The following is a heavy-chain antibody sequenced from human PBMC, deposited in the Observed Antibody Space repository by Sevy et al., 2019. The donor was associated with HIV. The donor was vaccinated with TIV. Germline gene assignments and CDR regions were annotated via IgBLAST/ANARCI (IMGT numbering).Heavy chain of an antibody. D-gene: IGHD3-3*01. CDR1: GFTFNYTW. CDR2: IKSKTDGGTA. J-gene: IGHJ6*02. CDR3: ASVVKNDFWDGHVNYYGLDV. V-gene: IGHV3-15*01. Sequence: GGSLRLSCAASGFTFNYTWMSWVRQAPGKGLEWVGRIKSKTDGGTADYAAHVKGRFTISRDDSENTLYLQMNSLKTEDTAVYYCASVVKNDFWDGHVNYYGLDVWGQGTTVTVS.